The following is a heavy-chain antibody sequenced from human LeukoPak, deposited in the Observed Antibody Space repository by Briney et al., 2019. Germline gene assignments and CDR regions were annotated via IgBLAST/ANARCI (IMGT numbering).Heavy chain of an antibody. CDR2: ITPIFGIA. CDR1: GGTFSSYA. D-gene: IGHD3-9*01. Sequence: SVKVSCKASGGTFSSYAISWVRQAPGQGLEWMGRITPIFGIANYAQKFQGRVTITADKSTSTAYMELSSLRSEDTAVYYCARSPNYDILTGYPSYYFDYWGQGTLVTVSS. V-gene: IGHV1-69*04. CDR3: ARSPNYDILTGYPSYYFDY. J-gene: IGHJ4*02.